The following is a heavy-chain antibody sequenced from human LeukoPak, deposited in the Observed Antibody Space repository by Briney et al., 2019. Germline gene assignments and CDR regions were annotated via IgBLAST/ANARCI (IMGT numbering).Heavy chain of an antibody. D-gene: IGHD3-16*02. Sequence: KAAETLSLTCTVSGGSISSYYWSWIRQPPGKGLEWIGYIYYSGSTNYNPSLKSRVTTSVDKSKNQFSLKLSSVTAADTAVYYCARVSLYYDYDWGSYRPRYYFDYWGQGTLVTVSS. CDR2: IYYSGST. CDR1: GGSISSYY. J-gene: IGHJ4*02. V-gene: IGHV4-59*12. CDR3: ARVSLYYDYDWGSYRPRYYFDY.